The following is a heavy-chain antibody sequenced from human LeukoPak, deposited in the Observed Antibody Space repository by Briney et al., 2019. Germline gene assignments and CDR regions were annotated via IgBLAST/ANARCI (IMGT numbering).Heavy chain of an antibody. CDR3: AKDQARYYDFWSGYYTEWFDP. V-gene: IGHV3-33*06. Sequence: GRSLRLSCAASGLTFSSYGMHWVRQAPGKGLEWVAVIWYDGSNKYYADSVKGRFTISRDNSKNTLYLQMNSLRAEDTAVYYCAKDQARYYDFWSGYYTEWFDPWGQGTLVTVSS. D-gene: IGHD3-3*01. CDR1: GLTFSSYG. CDR2: IWYDGSNK. J-gene: IGHJ5*02.